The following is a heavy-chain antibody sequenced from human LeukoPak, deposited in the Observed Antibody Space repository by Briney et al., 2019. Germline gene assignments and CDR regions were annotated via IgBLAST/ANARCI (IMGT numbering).Heavy chain of an antibody. V-gene: IGHV4-34*01. J-gene: IGHJ4*02. Sequence: PSETQSLTCAVYGGSFSGYYWSWIRQPPGKGLEWIGEINHSGSTNYNPSLKSRVTVSVDTSKNQFSLKLSSVTAADTAVYYCARGRAGGTYRHRIQYFDYWGQGTLVTVSS. CDR2: INHSGST. CDR3: ARGRAGGTYRHRIQYFDY. CDR1: GGSFSGYY. D-gene: IGHD3-16*01.